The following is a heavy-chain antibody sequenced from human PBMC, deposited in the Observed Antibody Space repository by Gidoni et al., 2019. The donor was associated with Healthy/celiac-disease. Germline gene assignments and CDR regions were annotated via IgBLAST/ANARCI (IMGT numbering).Heavy chain of an antibody. Sequence: QVQLVESGGGVVQPGRSLRLSCAASGFTFSSYAMHWVRQAPGKGLEWVAVISYDGSNKYYADSVKGRFTISRDNSKNTLYPQMNSLRAEDTAVYYCARDSAYYYDSSGYMDVWGQGTTVTVSS. V-gene: IGHV3-30-3*01. D-gene: IGHD3-22*01. CDR3: ARDSAYYYDSSGYMDV. CDR1: GFTFSSYA. CDR2: ISYDGSNK. J-gene: IGHJ6*02.